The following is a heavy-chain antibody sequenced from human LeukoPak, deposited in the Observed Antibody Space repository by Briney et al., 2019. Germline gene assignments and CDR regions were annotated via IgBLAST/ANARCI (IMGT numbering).Heavy chain of an antibody. J-gene: IGHJ5*02. Sequence: SETLSLTCAVYGGSFSGYYWSWIRQPPGKGLEWIGEINHSGSTNYNPSLKSRVTISVDTSKNQFSLKLSSVTAADTAVYYCARHVLNGDRAPELDWFDPWGQGTLVTVSS. D-gene: IGHD1-14*01. CDR1: GGSFSGYY. CDR2: INHSGST. V-gene: IGHV4-34*01. CDR3: ARHVLNGDRAPELDWFDP.